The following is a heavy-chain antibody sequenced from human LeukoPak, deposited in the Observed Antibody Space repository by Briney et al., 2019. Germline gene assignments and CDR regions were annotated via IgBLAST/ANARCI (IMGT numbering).Heavy chain of an antibody. D-gene: IGHD1-1*01. CDR2: IKQDGSEK. CDR1: GFTFSDYW. J-gene: IGHJ4*02. CDR3: MENVTHLAY. V-gene: IGHV3-7*01. Sequence: GGSLRLSCAASGFTFSDYWMGWVRQAPGKGLEWVANIKQDGSEKYYVASVKGRFTISRDNAKNTLILQMNSLRAEDTAVYYCMENVTHLAYWGQGTLVTVSS.